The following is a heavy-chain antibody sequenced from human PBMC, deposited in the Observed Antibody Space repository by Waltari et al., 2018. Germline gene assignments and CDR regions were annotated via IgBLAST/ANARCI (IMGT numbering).Heavy chain of an antibody. CDR3: AGGGYSSSWYPNWFDP. J-gene: IGHJ5*02. CDR1: GGSISSYY. Sequence: QVQLQESGPGLVKPSETLSLTCTVSGGSISSYYWSWLRQPPGKGLEWIGYIYYSGSTNYNPSLKSRVTISVDTSKNQFSLKLSSVTAADTAVYYCAGGGYSSSWYPNWFDPWGQGTLVTVSS. V-gene: IGHV4-59*01. CDR2: IYYSGST. D-gene: IGHD6-13*01.